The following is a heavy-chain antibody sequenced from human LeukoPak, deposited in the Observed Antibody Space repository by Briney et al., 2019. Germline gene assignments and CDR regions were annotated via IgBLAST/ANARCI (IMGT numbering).Heavy chain of an antibody. J-gene: IGHJ5*01. Sequence: PGGSLRLSRAASAFTFRSYGMHWVRLAAGKGLEWMSFIRYDGSNKYYADSVKGRFSISRDNSKNTLYLQMNSLRTEDTAVYYCANDRGLLVGGGKSWVVSWGQGTLVIVSS. D-gene: IGHD1-26*01. V-gene: IGHV3-30*02. CDR1: AFTFRSYG. CDR2: IRYDGSNK. CDR3: ANDRGLLVGGGKSWVVS.